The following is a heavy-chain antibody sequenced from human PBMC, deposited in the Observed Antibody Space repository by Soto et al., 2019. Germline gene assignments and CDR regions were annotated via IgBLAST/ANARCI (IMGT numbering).Heavy chain of an antibody. CDR3: ARGRIGVAGYFDY. CDR1: RDSITRSNW. J-gene: IGHJ4*02. D-gene: IGHD6-19*01. Sequence: QVQLQESGPGLVKPAGTLSLTCGVFRDSITRSNWWSWVRQSPGKGLQWMAEIYHTGTTNYNPSLNSRATISMDTSKNQISLQLNSVTAADTAVYYCARGRIGVAGYFDYWGQGILVTVSS. CDR2: IYHTGTT. V-gene: IGHV4-4*02.